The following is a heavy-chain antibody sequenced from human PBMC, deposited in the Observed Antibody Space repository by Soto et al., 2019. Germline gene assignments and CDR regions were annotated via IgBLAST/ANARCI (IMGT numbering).Heavy chain of an antibody. CDR1: GYTFTSYG. V-gene: IGHV1-18*01. Sequence: QVQLVQSGAEVKKPGASVKVSCKASGYTFTSYGISWVRQAPGQGLEWMGWISAYNGNTNYAQKLQGRVTMTTDTSTSTAYMELRSLRSDDTAVYYCARDSLSYDFWSGYFPCGFCDYWGQGTLVTVSS. D-gene: IGHD3-3*01. CDR3: ARDSLSYDFWSGYFPCGFCDY. J-gene: IGHJ4*02. CDR2: ISAYNGNT.